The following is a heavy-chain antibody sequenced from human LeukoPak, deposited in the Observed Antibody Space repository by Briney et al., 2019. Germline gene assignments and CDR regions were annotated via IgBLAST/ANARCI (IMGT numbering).Heavy chain of an antibody. D-gene: IGHD4-23*01. CDR1: GFTFSSYW. CDR3: AVDYGGKSGAFDI. J-gene: IGHJ3*02. Sequence: GGSLRLSCAASGFTFSSYWMHWVRQAPGKGLVWVSRINSDGSTTSYADPVKGRFTISRDNAKNSLYLQMNSLRAEDTAVYYCAVDYGGKSGAFDIWGQGTMVTVSS. V-gene: IGHV3-74*01. CDR2: INSDGSTT.